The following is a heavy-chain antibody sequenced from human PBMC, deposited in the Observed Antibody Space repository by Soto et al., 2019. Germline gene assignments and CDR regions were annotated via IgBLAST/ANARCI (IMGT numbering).Heavy chain of an antibody. CDR3: ATRPGGSSGPFDY. D-gene: IGHD6-19*01. CDR1: GFTFSSYA. V-gene: IGHV3-23*01. J-gene: IGHJ4*02. CDR2: ISVGGGNT. Sequence: EVQLLESGGGLVQPGGSLRLSCAASGFTFSSYAMNWVRQAPGKGLEWVSGISVGGGNTYYADAVKGRFTISRDNSQNTLYLQMNSLRAEDTAVYFCATRPGGSSGPFDYWGQGTLVTVSS.